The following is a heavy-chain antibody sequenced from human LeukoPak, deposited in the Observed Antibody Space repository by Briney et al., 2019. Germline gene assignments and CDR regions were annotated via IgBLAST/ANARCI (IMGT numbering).Heavy chain of an antibody. CDR2: IKSKTDGGTT. D-gene: IGHD2-2*01. J-gene: IGHJ6*03. V-gene: IGHV3-15*01. CDR3: TTDTKVVPAARWTLYYYYYYYMDV. Sequence: GGSLRLSCAASGFTFSNAWMSWVRQAPGKGLEWVGRIKSKTDGGTTDYAAPVKGRFTISRDDSKNTLYLQMNSLKTEDTAVYYCTTDTKVVPAARWTLYYYYYYYMDVWGKGTTVTVSS. CDR1: GFTFSNAW.